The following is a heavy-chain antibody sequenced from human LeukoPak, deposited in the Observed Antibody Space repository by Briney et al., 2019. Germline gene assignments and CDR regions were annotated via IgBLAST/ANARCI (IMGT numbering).Heavy chain of an antibody. V-gene: IGHV4-38-2*01. CDR3: ARAFPGFDP. CDR2: IYQSGTT. Sequence: PSETLSLTCAVSGSSVSTNYYWGWTRQPPGKGLEWIGSIYQSGTTYYNPSLKSRVTMSIDTSRNQFSLKLTSVTAADTAIYYCARAFPGFDPWGQGTQVIVSS. D-gene: IGHD3-16*01. J-gene: IGHJ5*02. CDR1: GSSVSTNYY.